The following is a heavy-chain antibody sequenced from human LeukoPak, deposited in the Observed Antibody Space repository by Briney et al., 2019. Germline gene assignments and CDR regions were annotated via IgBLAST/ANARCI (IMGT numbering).Heavy chain of an antibody. D-gene: IGHD1-26*01. V-gene: IGHV3-64D*09. Sequence: PGGSLRLSCSASGFTFSSYAMHWVRQAPGKGLEYVSAISTNGGSTYYADSVKGRFTISRDNSKNTLYLQMSSLRAEDTAVYYCARDGASESGSYYVFDYWGQGTLVTVSS. CDR2: ISTNGGST. J-gene: IGHJ4*02. CDR3: ARDGASESGSYYVFDY. CDR1: GFTFSSYA.